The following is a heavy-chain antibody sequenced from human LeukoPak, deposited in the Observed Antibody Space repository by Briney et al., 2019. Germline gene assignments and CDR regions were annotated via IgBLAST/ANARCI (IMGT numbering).Heavy chain of an antibody. V-gene: IGHV1-2*02. CDR3: ARVATDYDFWSGLNYYYMDV. Sequence: ASVKVSCKASGYTFTSYYMHWVRQAPGQGLEWMGWINPNSGGTNYAQKFQGRVTMTRDTSISTAYMELSRLRSDDTAVYYCARVATDYDFWSGLNYYYMDVWGKGTTVTVSS. CDR2: INPNSGGT. D-gene: IGHD3-3*01. CDR1: GYTFTSYY. J-gene: IGHJ6*03.